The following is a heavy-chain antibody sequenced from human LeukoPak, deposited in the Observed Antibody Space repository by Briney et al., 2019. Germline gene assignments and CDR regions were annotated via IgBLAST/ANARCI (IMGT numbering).Heavy chain of an antibody. J-gene: IGHJ4*02. Sequence: GGSLRLSCAASGFTFSTYGMHWVRQAPGKGLEWVAVLSYDGSNKYYTDSVKGRFTISRDNSKNTLYLQMNSLRAEDTAVYYCAKDQYYGSGSYVGVDYWGQGTLVTVSS. CDR3: AKDQYYGSGSYVGVDY. CDR2: LSYDGSNK. D-gene: IGHD3-10*01. CDR1: GFTFSTYG. V-gene: IGHV3-30*18.